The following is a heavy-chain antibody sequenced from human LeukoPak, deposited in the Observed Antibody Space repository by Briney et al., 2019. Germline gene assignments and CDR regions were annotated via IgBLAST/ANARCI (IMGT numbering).Heavy chain of an antibody. CDR2: ISWDGGST. CDR3: AKGAQWLVRGLAFDI. V-gene: IGHV3-43D*03. D-gene: IGHD6-19*01. J-gene: IGHJ3*02. Sequence: GGSLRLSCAASGFTFDDYAMLWVREAPEKALVGVSLISWDGGSTYYADSVKGRFTISRDNSKNSLYLQMNSLRAEDTALYYCAKGAQWLVRGLAFDIWGQGTMVTVSS. CDR1: GFTFDDYA.